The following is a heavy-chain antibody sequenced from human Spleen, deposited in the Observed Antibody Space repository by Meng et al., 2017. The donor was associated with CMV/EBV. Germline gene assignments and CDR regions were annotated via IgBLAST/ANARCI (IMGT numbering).Heavy chain of an antibody. CDR3: ARVLWFSFDI. CDR1: GYTFTSYG. D-gene: IGHD3/OR15-3a*01. J-gene: IGHJ3*02. Sequence: ASVKVSCKASGYTFTSYGISWVRQAPGQGLEWMGWINPNSGGTNYAQKFQGRVTMTRDTSINTAYMELSGLRSDDTAVYFCARVLWFSFDIWGQGTVVTVSS. CDR2: INPNSGGT. V-gene: IGHV1-2*02.